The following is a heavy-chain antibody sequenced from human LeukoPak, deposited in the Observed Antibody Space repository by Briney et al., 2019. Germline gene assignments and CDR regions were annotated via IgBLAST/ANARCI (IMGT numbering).Heavy chain of an antibody. D-gene: IGHD5-24*01. CDR2: ISYDGSSY. CDR3: ARGRQRDGDAVDI. J-gene: IGHJ3*02. V-gene: IGHV3-30*03. Sequence: PGGSLRLSCAASGFIFSNFGMHWVRQAPGRGLEWVALISYDGSSYYHTDSVKGRFTISRDNAKNSVYLQMNSLRVEDTADYYCARGRQRDGDAVDIWGQGTMVTVSS. CDR1: GFIFSNFG.